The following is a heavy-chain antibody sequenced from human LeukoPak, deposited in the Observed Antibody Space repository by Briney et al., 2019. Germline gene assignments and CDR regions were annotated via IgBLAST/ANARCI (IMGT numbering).Heavy chain of an antibody. Sequence: SETLSLTCTVSGGSISSYYWSWIRQPAGKGLEWIGRIYTSGSTNYNPSLKSRVTMSVDTSKNQFSLKLSSVTAADTAVYYCARYNSGWYHPLGYFDYWGQGTQVTVSS. CDR3: ARYNSGWYHPLGYFDY. D-gene: IGHD6-19*01. CDR1: GGSISSYY. J-gene: IGHJ4*02. CDR2: IYTSGST. V-gene: IGHV4-4*07.